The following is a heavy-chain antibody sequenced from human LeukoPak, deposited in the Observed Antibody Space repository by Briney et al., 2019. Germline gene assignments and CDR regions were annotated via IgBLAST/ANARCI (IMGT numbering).Heavy chain of an antibody. D-gene: IGHD2-2*01. CDR1: GFTFSSYS. CDR2: ISSSSSYI. CDR3: ARDGDYAPYYYGMDV. V-gene: IGHV3-21*01. Sequence: SGGSLRLSCAASGFTFSSYSMNWVRQAPGKGLEWVSSISSSSSYIYYADSVKGRFTISRGNAKNSLYLQMNSLRAEDTAVYYCARDGDYAPYYYGMDVWGQGATVTVSS. J-gene: IGHJ6*02.